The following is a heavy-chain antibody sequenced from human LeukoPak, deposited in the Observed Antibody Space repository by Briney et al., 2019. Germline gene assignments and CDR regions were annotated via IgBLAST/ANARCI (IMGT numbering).Heavy chain of an antibody. Sequence: SYXMHWXGQAPXXXXEWXGXXXXXXXNTKYSQKFQGRVTITRDTSASTAYMELSSLRSEDTAVYYCARGKRAAAAGTGTYYYYGMDVWGKGTTVTVSS. V-gene: IGHV1-3*01. D-gene: IGHD6-13*01. CDR2: XXXXXXNT. J-gene: IGHJ6*04. CDR3: ARGKRAAAAGTGTYYYYGMDV. CDR1: SYX.